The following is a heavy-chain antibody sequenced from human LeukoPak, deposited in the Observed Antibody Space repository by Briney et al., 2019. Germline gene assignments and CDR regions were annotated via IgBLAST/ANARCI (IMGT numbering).Heavy chain of an antibody. V-gene: IGHV4-59*01. CDR3: ARDTYYYDSSGYYWLDY. D-gene: IGHD3-22*01. J-gene: IGHJ4*02. Sequence: SETLSLTCTVSGGSITNYYWSWIRQPPGKGLEWIGFSYYNGNTNYNPSLKSRVTISVDMSKNQFSLSLRSVTAADTAVYYCARDTYYYDSSGYYWLDYWGQGTLVTVSS. CDR2: SYYNGNT. CDR1: GGSITNYY.